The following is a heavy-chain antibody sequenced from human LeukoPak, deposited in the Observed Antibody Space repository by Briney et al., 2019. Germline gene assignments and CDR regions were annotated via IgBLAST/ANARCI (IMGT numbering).Heavy chain of an antibody. CDR3: ARRRRYYGVRHDAFDI. CDR1: GGSISSGGYY. D-gene: IGHD2/OR15-2a*01. V-gene: IGHV4-39*07. Sequence: PSETLSLTCTVSGGSISSGGYYWSWIRQPPGKGLEWIGEINHSGSTNYNPSLKSRVTISVDTSKNQFSLKLSSVTAADTAVYYCARRRRYYGVRHDAFDIWGQGTMVTVSS. CDR2: INHSGST. J-gene: IGHJ3*02.